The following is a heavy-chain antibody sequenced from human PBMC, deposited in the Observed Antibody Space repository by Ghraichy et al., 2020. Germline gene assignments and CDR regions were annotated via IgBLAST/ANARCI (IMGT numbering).Heavy chain of an antibody. D-gene: IGHD6-19*01. CDR2: IYRGGSK. J-gene: IGHJ4*02. CDR3: VREVDSSGWYSDY. V-gene: IGHV3-66*01. Sequence: GGSLRLSCAASGFTVSSNYMSWVRQAPGKGLDCVSVIYRGGSKYYADSVKGRFTISRDNSKNTVFLQMNSLRVEDTAVYYCVREVDSSGWYSDYWGQGTLVTVSS. CDR1: GFTVSSNY.